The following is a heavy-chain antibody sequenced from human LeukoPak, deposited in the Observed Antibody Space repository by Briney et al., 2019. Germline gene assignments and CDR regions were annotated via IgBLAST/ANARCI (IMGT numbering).Heavy chain of an antibody. Sequence: GGSLRLSCAASGFTFSDYYMSWIRQAPGKGLEWVSYISSSGSNIYYADSVKGRFTISRDNAKNSLYLQMNSLRAEDTAVYYCASNVRDTAMVTSIWFDPWGQGTLVTVSS. V-gene: IGHV3-11*01. CDR3: ASNVRDTAMVTSIWFDP. CDR1: GFTFSDYY. CDR2: ISSSGSNI. D-gene: IGHD5-18*01. J-gene: IGHJ5*02.